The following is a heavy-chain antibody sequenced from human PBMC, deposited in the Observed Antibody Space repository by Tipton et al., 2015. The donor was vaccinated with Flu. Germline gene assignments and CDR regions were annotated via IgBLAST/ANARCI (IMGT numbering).Heavy chain of an antibody. CDR3: ARDRSYGFSLYYSYGMDV. J-gene: IGHJ6*02. D-gene: IGHD5-18*01. Sequence: TLSLTCAVYGGSFSGYYWSWIRQPPGEGLEWIGEINHSGSTNYNPSLKSRVTISVDTSKNQFSLKLSSVTAADTAVYYCARDRSYGFSLYYSYGMDVWGQGTTVTVSS. V-gene: IGHV4-34*01. CDR1: GGSFSGYY. CDR2: INHSGST.